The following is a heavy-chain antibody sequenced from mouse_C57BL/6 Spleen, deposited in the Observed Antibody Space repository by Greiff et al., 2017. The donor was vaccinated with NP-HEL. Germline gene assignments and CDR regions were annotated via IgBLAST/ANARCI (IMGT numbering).Heavy chain of an antibody. CDR1: GYTFTSYT. J-gene: IGHJ4*01. Sequence: QVQLQQSGAELARPGASVKMSCKASGYTFTSYTMHWVKQRPGQGLEWIGYINPSSGYTKYNQKFKDKATLTADKSSSTAYMQLSSLTSEDSAVYYCARGADYDPYDYAMDYWGQGTSVTVSS. D-gene: IGHD2-4*01. CDR3: ARGADYDPYDYAMDY. V-gene: IGHV1-4*01. CDR2: INPSSGYT.